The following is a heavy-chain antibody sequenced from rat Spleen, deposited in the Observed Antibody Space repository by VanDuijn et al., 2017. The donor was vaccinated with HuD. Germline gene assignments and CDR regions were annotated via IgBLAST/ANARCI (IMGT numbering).Heavy chain of an antibody. V-gene: IGHV5-19*01. Sequence: EVQLVESGGGLVQPGRSLKLSCAASGFTFSNYGMHWIRQAPTKGLEWVASISPTGGSTPYRDSVKGRFTISRDNAKSTLCLHMDSRRSEDTATYYCATAGTRISRFAYWGQGTLVTVSS. CDR2: ISPTGGST. D-gene: IGHD1-4*01. J-gene: IGHJ3*01. CDR3: ATAGTRISRFAY. CDR1: GFTFSNYG.